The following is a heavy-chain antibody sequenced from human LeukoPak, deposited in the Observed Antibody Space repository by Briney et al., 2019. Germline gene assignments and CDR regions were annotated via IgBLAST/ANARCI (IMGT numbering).Heavy chain of an antibody. V-gene: IGHV1-69*13. CDR2: IIPIFGTA. J-gene: IGHJ4*02. CDR1: GGTFSSYA. CDR3: AGEDYYDSSGSTKYFDY. Sequence: SVNVSCKASGGTFSSYAISWVRQAPGQGLEWMGGIIPIFGTANYAQKFQGRVTITADESTSTAYMELSSLRSEDTAVYYCAGEDYYDSSGSTKYFDYWGQGTLVTVSS. D-gene: IGHD3-22*01.